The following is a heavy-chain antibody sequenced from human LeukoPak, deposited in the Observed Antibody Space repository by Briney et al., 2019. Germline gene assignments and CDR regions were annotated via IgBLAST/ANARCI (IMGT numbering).Heavy chain of an antibody. D-gene: IGHD4-17*01. Sequence: SETLSLTCTVSGGSISSSSYYWGWIRQPPGKGLEWIGSIYYSGSTYYNPSLKSRVTISVDTSKNQFSPKLSSVTAADTAVYYCAKDRSATVTREILRDDYWGQGTLVTVSS. CDR1: GGSISSSSYY. J-gene: IGHJ4*02. V-gene: IGHV4-39*02. CDR3: AKDRSATVTREILRDDY. CDR2: IYYSGST.